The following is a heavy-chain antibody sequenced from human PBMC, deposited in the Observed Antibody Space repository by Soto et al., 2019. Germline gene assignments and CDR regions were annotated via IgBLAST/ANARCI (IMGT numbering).Heavy chain of an antibody. CDR3: AREGYDSSGISPFDY. CDR2: IYHSGST. D-gene: IGHD3-22*01. Sequence: PSETLSLTCAVSGYSISSGYYWGWIRQPPGKGLEWIGSIYHSGSTYYSPSLKSRVTISVDTSKNQFSLKLSSVTAADTAVYYCAREGYDSSGISPFDYWGQGTLVTVSS. J-gene: IGHJ4*02. CDR1: GYSISSGYY. V-gene: IGHV4-38-2*02.